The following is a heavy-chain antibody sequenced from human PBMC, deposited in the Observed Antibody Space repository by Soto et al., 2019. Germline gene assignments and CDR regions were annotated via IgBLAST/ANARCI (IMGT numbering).Heavy chain of an antibody. D-gene: IGHD5-12*01. CDR2: IYTSGNT. Sequence: PSWTLSLTCTVSCGSISNYYWSWIRQPAGKGLEWIGRIYTSGNTNYNPSLKGRVTMSVDMSKNQFSLKLSSVAAADTAVYYCARDMHTGFTHYFDPCGQGTLVTVSS. J-gene: IGHJ5*02. V-gene: IGHV4-4*07. CDR1: CGSISNYY. CDR3: ARDMHTGFTHYFDP.